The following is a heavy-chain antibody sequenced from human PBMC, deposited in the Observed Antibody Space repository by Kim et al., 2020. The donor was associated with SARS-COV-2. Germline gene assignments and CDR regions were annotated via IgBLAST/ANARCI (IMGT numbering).Heavy chain of an antibody. J-gene: IGHJ4*02. CDR3: AAVRYSSSWYHY. Sequence: GYADSVKGRFTISRDNAKNSLYLQMNSLRAEDTALYYCAAVRYSSSWYHYWGQGTLVTVSS. D-gene: IGHD6-13*01. V-gene: IGHV3-9*01.